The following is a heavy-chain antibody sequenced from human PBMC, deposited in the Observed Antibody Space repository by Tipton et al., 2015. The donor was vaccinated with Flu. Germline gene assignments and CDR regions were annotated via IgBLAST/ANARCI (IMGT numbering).Heavy chain of an antibody. Sequence: TLSLTCTVSGGSISSSHYYWGWIRQPPGKGLEYIGSIFYSGSTYYNPSLNSRVAMSVDTSKNQFSLKLSSVTAADTAVYYCARHHHSGTYGFGYWGQGTLVTVSS. V-gene: IGHV4-39*01. D-gene: IGHD1-26*01. CDR2: IFYSGST. CDR3: ARHHHSGTYGFGY. CDR1: GGSISSSHYY. J-gene: IGHJ4*02.